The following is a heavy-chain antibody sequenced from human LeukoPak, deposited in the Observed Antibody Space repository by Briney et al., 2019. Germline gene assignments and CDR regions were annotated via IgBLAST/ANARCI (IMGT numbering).Heavy chain of an antibody. J-gene: IGHJ4*02. CDR1: GYTLTELS. CDR3: ATDRYYYDSSGYSY. V-gene: IGHV1-24*01. D-gene: IGHD3-22*01. Sequence: ASVKVSCKVSGYTLTELSMHWVRQAPGKGLEWMGGFDPEDGETIYAQKFQGRVTMTEDTSTDTAYMGLSSLRSEDTAVYYCATDRYYYDSSGYSYWGQGTLVTVSS. CDR2: FDPEDGET.